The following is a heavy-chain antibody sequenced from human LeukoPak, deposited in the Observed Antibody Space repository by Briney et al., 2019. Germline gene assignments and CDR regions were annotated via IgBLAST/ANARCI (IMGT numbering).Heavy chain of an antibody. J-gene: IGHJ3*02. Sequence: SETLSLTCTVSGDSISDDYYTWMRQPAGKGLEWIGRIHSGGTTNYNPSLMSRVTISVDTSKNQFSLKLTSVTAADTAVYYCASWFRSARAFDTWGQGTMVTVSS. CDR3: ASWFRSARAFDT. CDR2: IHSGGTT. V-gene: IGHV4-4*07. D-gene: IGHD3-10*01. CDR1: GDSISDDY.